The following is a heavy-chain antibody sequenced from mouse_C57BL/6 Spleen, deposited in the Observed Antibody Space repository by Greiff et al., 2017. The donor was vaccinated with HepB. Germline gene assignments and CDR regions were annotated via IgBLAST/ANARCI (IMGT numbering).Heavy chain of an antibody. V-gene: IGHV5-4*01. CDR3: ARDGANCDYFDY. CDR2: ISDGGSYT. J-gene: IGHJ2*01. CDR1: GFTFSSYA. Sequence: EVMLVESGGGLVKPGGSLKLSCAASGFTFSSYAMSWVRQTPEKRLEWVATISDGGSYTYYPDNVKGRFTISRDNAKNNLYLQMSHLKSESTAMYYCARDGANCDYFDYWGQGTTLTVSS. D-gene: IGHD4-1*01.